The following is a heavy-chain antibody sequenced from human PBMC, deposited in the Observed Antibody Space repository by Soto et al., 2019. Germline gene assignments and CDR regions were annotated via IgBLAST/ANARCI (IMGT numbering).Heavy chain of an antibody. D-gene: IGHD1-1*01. Sequence: QVQLQQWGAGLLKPSETLSLTCAVYGGFVSSGSYYWSWIRQPPGKGLEWIGEMSHSGGTPFNPSLKRRVTISVDTSKNQFPLKLSSVTAADTALYYCARVERGTATTVVDAFDIWGPGTMVTVSS. V-gene: IGHV4-34*01. CDR2: MSHSGGT. CDR1: GGFVSSGSYY. CDR3: ARVERGTATTVVDAFDI. J-gene: IGHJ3*02.